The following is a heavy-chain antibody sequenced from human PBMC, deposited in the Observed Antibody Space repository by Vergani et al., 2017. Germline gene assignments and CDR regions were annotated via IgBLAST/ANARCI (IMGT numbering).Heavy chain of an antibody. J-gene: IGHJ6*02. D-gene: IGHD3-10*01. CDR1: GFTFSSYS. CDR2: ISSSSSTI. V-gene: IGHV3-48*04. Sequence: EVQLVESGGGLVQPGGSLRLSCAASGFTFSSYSMNWVRQAPGKGLEWVSYISSSSSTIYYADSVKGRFTISRDNAKNSLYLQMNSLRAEDTAVYYCATRPAGGMDVWGQGTTVTVSS. CDR3: ATRPAGGMDV.